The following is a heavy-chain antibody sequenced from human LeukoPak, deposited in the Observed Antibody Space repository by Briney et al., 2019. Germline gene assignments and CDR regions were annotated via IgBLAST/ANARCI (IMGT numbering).Heavy chain of an antibody. V-gene: IGHV3-21*01. CDR1: GFTFSSYS. CDR3: ARDPSSGWYGY. J-gene: IGHJ4*02. CDR2: ISSGSSYI. D-gene: IGHD6-19*01. Sequence: GGSLRLSCAASGFTFSSYSMNWVRQAPGKGLEWVSSISSGSSYIYYADSVKGRFTISRDNAKNSLYLQMNSLGAEDTAVYYCARDPSSGWYGYWGQGTLVTVSS.